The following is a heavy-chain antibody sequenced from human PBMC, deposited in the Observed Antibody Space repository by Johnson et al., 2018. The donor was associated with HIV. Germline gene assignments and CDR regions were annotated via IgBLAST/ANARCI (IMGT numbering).Heavy chain of an antibody. J-gene: IGHJ3*02. V-gene: IGHV3-7*01. CDR1: GFTFSSYW. Sequence: VQLVESGGGLVQPGGSLRLSCAASGFTFSSYWMSWVRQAPGKGLEWVANIKQDGSEKYYVDSVKGRFTISRDNAKNSLYLQMNSLRAEDTAVYYCARPRRGMATNRDAFDIWGQGTMVTVYS. D-gene: IGHD5-24*01. CDR2: IKQDGSEK. CDR3: ARPRRGMATNRDAFDI.